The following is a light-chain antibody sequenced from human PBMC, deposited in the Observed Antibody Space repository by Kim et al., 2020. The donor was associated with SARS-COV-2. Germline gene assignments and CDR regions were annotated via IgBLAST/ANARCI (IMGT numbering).Light chain of an antibody. V-gene: IGKV3-15*01. CDR2: GAS. J-gene: IGKJ1*01. CDR1: QSVSSN. CDR3: QKYNNWDRT. Sequence: GSPGERATLYCRASQSVSSNLAWYKQKPGQAPRLLIYGASTRATGIPARFSGSGSGTEFTLTISSLQSEDFAVYYCQKYNNWDRTFGQGTKVDIK.